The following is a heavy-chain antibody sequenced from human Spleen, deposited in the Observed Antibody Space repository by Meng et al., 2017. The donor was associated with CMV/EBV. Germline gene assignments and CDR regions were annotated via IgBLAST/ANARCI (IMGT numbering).Heavy chain of an antibody. J-gene: IGHJ4*02. CDR1: GYTCTGEY. CDR2: INPINGGT. CDR3: TRVPVYAIFDY. V-gene: IGHV1-2*02. D-gene: IGHD5/OR15-5a*01. Sequence: CKASGYTCTGEYGHWVRQAPGQGLEGMGWINPINGGTSYAQKFQGRVTMTRDTSITTAYLELSRLSSDDTAVYYCTRVPVYAIFDYWGQGALVTVSS.